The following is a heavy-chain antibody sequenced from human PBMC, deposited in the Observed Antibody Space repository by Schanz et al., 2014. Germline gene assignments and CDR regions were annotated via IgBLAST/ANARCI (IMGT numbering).Heavy chain of an antibody. Sequence: QVQLVESGGGGVQPGRSLRLSCAASGFTFSSYGMHWVRQAPGKGLEWVAAMSYDGSIKYYGDSVMGRFTISRDNSKNTLYLHMSTLRSEDTAVYYCAKDSTHIDIVLVPTAIDYWGQGTLVTVSS. V-gene: IGHV3-30*18. CDR2: MSYDGSIK. CDR3: AKDSTHIDIVLVPTAIDY. CDR1: GFTFSSYG. D-gene: IGHD2-2*01. J-gene: IGHJ4*02.